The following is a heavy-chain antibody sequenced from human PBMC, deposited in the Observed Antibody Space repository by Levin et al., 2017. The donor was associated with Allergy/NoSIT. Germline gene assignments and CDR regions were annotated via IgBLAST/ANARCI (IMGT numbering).Heavy chain of an antibody. J-gene: IGHJ4*02. D-gene: IGHD3-9*01. CDR2: IYYSGST. CDR1: GGSISSGDYY. V-gene: IGHV4-30-4*01. CDR3: AREGWGFDWSGSF. Sequence: SETLSLTCTVSGGSISSGDYYWSWIRQPPGKGLEWIGYIYYSGSTYYNPSLKSRVTISVDTSKNQFSLKLNSVTAADTAVYYCAREGWGFDWSGSFGGQGTLVTVSS.